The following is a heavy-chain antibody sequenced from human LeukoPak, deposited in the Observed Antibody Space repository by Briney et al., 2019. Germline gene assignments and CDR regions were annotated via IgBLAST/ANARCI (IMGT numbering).Heavy chain of an antibody. V-gene: IGHV3-48*03. D-gene: IGHD3-10*01. CDR3: VASIINPSNY. CDR2: ISSSGSTI. CDR1: GFTFSSYE. J-gene: IGHJ4*02. Sequence: GGSLRLSCAASGFTFSSYEMNWVRQAPGKGLEWVSYISSSGSTIYYADSVKGRLTISRDNAKNSLYLQMNSLRAEDTAVYYCVASIINPSNYWGQGTLVTASS.